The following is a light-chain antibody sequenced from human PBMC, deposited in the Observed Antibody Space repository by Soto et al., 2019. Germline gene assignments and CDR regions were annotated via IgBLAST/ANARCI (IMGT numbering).Light chain of an antibody. J-gene: IGKJ5*01. CDR2: GAS. CDR1: QSVSTNF. Sequence: EIVLTKSPGTLSLSPGERATLSCRASQSVSTNFLAWYQQKPGRAPRLLIHGASSRATDIPDRFSGSGSGTEFTLSISRLQTDDFAGYYCQQYGTSPPITFGQGTRLEIK. V-gene: IGKV3-20*01. CDR3: QQYGTSPPIT.